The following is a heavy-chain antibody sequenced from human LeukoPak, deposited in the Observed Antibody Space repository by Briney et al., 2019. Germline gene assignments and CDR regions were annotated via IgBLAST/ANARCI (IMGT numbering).Heavy chain of an antibody. V-gene: IGHV3-48*01. Sequence: GGSLRLSCAASGFTFSPYSMNWVRQAPGKGLEWLSYITSSYSTIYYADSVGGRFTISRDNARNSLYLHMNSLRAEDTAVYYCARANFLSYFDSWGQGTLVTVSS. CDR2: ITSSYSTI. CDR1: GFTFSPYS. D-gene: IGHD4/OR15-4a*01. CDR3: ARANFLSYFDS. J-gene: IGHJ4*02.